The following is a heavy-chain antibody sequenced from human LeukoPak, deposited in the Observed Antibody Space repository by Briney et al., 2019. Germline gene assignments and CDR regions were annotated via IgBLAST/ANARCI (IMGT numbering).Heavy chain of an antibody. Sequence: GASVKVSCKASGYTFTGNYMHWVRQAPGQGLEWMGWINPNSGGTNYAQKFQGRVTMTRDTSISTAYMELSRLRSDDTAVYYCASSPGTMIVALDYWGQGTLVTVSS. CDR1: GYTFTGNY. CDR2: INPNSGGT. D-gene: IGHD3-22*01. J-gene: IGHJ4*02. V-gene: IGHV1-2*02. CDR3: ASSPGTMIVALDY.